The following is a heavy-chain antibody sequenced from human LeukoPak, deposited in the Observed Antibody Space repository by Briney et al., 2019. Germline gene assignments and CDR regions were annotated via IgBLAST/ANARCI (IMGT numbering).Heavy chain of an antibody. CDR1: GLTFSSYA. CDR2: ITDNGRKT. Sequence: GGSLRLSCAASGLTFSSYAMNWVRQASGKGLEWVSGITDNGRKTYYAGSVKGRFSISRDNSKNTLYLQMSDLRAEDTAVYYCAKITVATTPNYWGQGTLVTVSS. D-gene: IGHD3-10*01. CDR3: AKITVATTPNY. V-gene: IGHV3-23*01. J-gene: IGHJ4*02.